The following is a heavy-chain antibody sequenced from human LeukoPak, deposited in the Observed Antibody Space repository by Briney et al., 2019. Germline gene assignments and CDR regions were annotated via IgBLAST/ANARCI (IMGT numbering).Heavy chain of an antibody. Sequence: ASVKVSCKASGYTFTSYYMHWVRQAPGQGLEWMGIINPSGGSTIYAHKFQGRVTMTRDMSTSTVYMELSSLTSEDTAVYYCARIYGSAGYYYYYMDVWGKGTTVTISS. J-gene: IGHJ6*03. CDR3: ARIYGSAGYYYYYMDV. CDR2: INPSGGST. CDR1: GYTFTSYY. D-gene: IGHD3-10*01. V-gene: IGHV1-46*01.